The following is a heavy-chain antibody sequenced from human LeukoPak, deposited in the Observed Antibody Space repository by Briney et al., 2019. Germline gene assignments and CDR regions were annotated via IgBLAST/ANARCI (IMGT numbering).Heavy chain of an antibody. CDR2: IIPILDVT. CDR1: GGTFTNYA. V-gene: IGHV1-69*04. CDR3: ARGGGVDILTGFQY. D-gene: IGHD3-9*01. J-gene: IGHJ4*02. Sequence: GVSVKVSCKASGGTFTNYAINWVRQAPGQGLEWMGRIIPILDVTNYAQKFQGRVTITADQSTSTAYMELSSLRSEDTAVYYCARGGGVDILTGFQYWGQGTLVTVSS.